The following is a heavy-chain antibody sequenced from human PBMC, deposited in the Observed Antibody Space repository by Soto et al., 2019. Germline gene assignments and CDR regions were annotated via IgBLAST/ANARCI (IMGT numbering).Heavy chain of an antibody. V-gene: IGHV1-69*12. CDR1: GGTFSSSA. CDR3: ARDNDRLQVAGNYYYILDV. Sequence: QVQLVQSGAEMKEPGSSVKVSCKTSGGTFSSSAISWLRQAPGQGLEWMGGIIPLFRTPDYAQKFQGRVTIAADESTSTAYMELSSLRSEDTAVYYCARDNDRLQVAGNYYYILDVWGQGTTITVSS. CDR2: IIPLFRTP. D-gene: IGHD4-4*01. J-gene: IGHJ6*02.